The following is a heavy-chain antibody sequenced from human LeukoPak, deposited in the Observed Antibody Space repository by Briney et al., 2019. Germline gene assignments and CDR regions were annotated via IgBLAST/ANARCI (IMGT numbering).Heavy chain of an antibody. Sequence: GGSLRLSCAASGFTFSSYGMHWVRQAPGKGLEWVAVISEDGRNKYYADSVKGRFTISRDNSKNTLFLQMNSLRTEDTAMYYCANTIWEWFSYYYGMDVWGQGTTVTVS. V-gene: IGHV3-30*18. J-gene: IGHJ6*02. CDR3: ANTIWEWFSYYYGMDV. CDR2: ISEDGRNK. D-gene: IGHD3-3*01. CDR1: GFTFSSYG.